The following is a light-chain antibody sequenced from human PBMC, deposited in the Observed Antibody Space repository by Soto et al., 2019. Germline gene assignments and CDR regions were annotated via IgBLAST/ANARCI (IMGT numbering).Light chain of an antibody. J-gene: IGKJ2*01. V-gene: IGKV3-11*01. CDR2: DAS. Sequence: EIVLTQSPATLSLSPGERATLYCRASQIVSSYLAWYQQKPGQAPRLLIYDASNRATGIPARFSGSGSGTDFTLTISSLEPEDFAVYYCQQRSNWPTTFGQGTKVDIK. CDR1: QIVSSY. CDR3: QQRSNWPTT.